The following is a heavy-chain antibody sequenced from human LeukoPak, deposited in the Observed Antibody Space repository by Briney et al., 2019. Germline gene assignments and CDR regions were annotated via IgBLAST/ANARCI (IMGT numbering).Heavy chain of an antibody. Sequence: PSETLSLTCTVSGGSISSYYWSWIRQPPGKGLEWIGYIYYSGSTNYNPSLKSRVTISVDTSKNQFSLKLSSVTAADTAVYYCARVTTGTLFDYWGQGTLVTVSS. CDR1: GGSISSYY. CDR3: ARVTTGTLFDY. J-gene: IGHJ4*02. V-gene: IGHV4-59*01. CDR2: IYYSGST. D-gene: IGHD1-1*01.